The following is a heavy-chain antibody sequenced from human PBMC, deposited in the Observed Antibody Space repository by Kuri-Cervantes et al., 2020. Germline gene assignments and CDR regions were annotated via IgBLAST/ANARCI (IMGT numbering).Heavy chain of an antibody. J-gene: IGHJ4*02. Sequence: ASVKVSCKASGYTFTSYYMHWVRQAPGQGLEWMGIINPSGGSTSYAQKFQGRVTMTRDTSISTAYMELSRLRSDDTAVYYCARDGVPAAMSLDYWGQGTLVTVSS. D-gene: IGHD2-2*01. CDR3: ARDGVPAAMSLDY. CDR1: GYTFTSYY. CDR2: INPSGGST. V-gene: IGHV1-46*01.